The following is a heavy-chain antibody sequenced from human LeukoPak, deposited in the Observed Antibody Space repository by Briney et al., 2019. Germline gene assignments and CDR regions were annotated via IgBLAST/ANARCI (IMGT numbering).Heavy chain of an antibody. Sequence: SETLSLTCAVYGGSFSGYYWSWIRQPPGKGLEWIGEINHSGSTKYNPSLKSRVTISVDTSKNQFSLKLSSVTAADTAVYYCARGLDYGSSGYYYFHDAFDIWGQGTMVTVSS. J-gene: IGHJ3*02. CDR1: GGSFSGYY. CDR2: INHSGST. V-gene: IGHV4-34*01. D-gene: IGHD3-22*01. CDR3: ARGLDYGSSGYYYFHDAFDI.